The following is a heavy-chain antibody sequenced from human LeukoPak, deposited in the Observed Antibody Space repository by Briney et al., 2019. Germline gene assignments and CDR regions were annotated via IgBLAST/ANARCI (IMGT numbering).Heavy chain of an antibody. CDR3: ARGRVSSSTWYSTYYYYFYMDV. V-gene: IGHV4-59*01. D-gene: IGHD4-11*01. CDR2: VDHTGST. CDR1: GGSFSGYY. Sequence: SETLSLTCAVYGGSFSGYYWTWIRQPPGKGLEWIGYVDHTGSTNFNPSLNGRVSISRDTSKNLFSLRLRSVTAADTAVYFCARGRVSSSTWYSTYYYYFYMDVWGKGTTVTVSS. J-gene: IGHJ6*03.